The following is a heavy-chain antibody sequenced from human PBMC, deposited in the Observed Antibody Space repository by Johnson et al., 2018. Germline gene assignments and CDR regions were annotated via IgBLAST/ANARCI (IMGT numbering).Heavy chain of an antibody. Sequence: QVQLQESGPGLVKPSETLSLTCTVSGGSISKNYWSWIRQPPGKELEWIGYIYYSGSTNYNPSLKSRVTISIDTSKNQFSLKLSSVTAADTAVYYCARYCGGDCYDAFDIWGQGTMVTVSS. CDR1: GGSISKNY. CDR3: ARYCGGDCYDAFDI. J-gene: IGHJ3*02. V-gene: IGHV4-59*01. CDR2: IYYSGST. D-gene: IGHD2-21*02.